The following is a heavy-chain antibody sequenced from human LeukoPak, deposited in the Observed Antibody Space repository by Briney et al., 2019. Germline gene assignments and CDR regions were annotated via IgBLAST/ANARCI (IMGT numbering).Heavy chain of an antibody. D-gene: IGHD2-8*01. V-gene: IGHV6-1*01. CDR1: GDSVSSNSAA. J-gene: IGHJ4*02. CDR2: TYYRSKWYN. CDR3: ARDTVLMVYAMGEFDY. Sequence: KLSQTLSLTCAISGDSVSSNSAARNWIRQSPSRGLEWLGRTYYRSKWYNDYAVSVKSRITINPDTSKNQFSLQLNSVTPEDTAVYYCARDTVLMVYAMGEFDYGGQGTLVTVSS.